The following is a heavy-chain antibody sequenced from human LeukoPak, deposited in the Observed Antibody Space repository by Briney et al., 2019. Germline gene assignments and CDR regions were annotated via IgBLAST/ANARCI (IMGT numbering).Heavy chain of an antibody. CDR3: AREGGHLNPPG. Sequence: SSETLSLTCTVSGGSISSSSYYWGWIRQPPGKGLEWIGSIYYSGSTNYNPSLKSRVTISVDTSKNQFSLKLSSVTAADTAVYYCAREGGHLNPPGWGQGTLVTVSS. CDR1: GGSISSSSYY. V-gene: IGHV4-39*07. D-gene: IGHD1-14*01. J-gene: IGHJ4*02. CDR2: IYYSGST.